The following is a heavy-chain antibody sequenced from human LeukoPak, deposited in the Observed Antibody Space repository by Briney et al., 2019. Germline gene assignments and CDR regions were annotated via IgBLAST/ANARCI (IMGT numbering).Heavy chain of an antibody. J-gene: IGHJ4*02. CDR1: GGSISSYY. V-gene: IGHV4-59*01. CDR3: ARGEGQAVSAFDY. Sequence: SETLSLTCTVSGGSISSYYWNWIRQPPGKGLEWLGYIHYSGSTKYNPSLESRVTISLDTAKNQFSLRLSSLTAADTAVYCCARGEGQAVSAFDYWGQGMLVTASS. CDR2: IHYSGST. D-gene: IGHD2-21*02.